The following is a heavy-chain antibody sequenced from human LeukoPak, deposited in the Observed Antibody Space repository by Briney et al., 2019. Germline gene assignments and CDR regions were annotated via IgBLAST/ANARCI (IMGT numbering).Heavy chain of an antibody. CDR2: INHSGST. CDR3: ARGGVTDY. CDR1: GGSFSGYY. V-gene: IGHV4-34*01. Sequence: SETLSLTCAVYGGSFSGYYWSWIRQPPGKGLEWIGEINHSGSTNYNPSLKSRVTISVDTSKNQFSLKLNSVTAADTAVYYCARGGVTDYWGQGTLVTVSS. D-gene: IGHD2-21*02. J-gene: IGHJ4*02.